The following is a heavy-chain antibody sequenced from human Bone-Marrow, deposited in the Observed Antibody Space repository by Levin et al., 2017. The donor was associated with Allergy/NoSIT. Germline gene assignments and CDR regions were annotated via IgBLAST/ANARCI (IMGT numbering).Heavy chain of an antibody. CDR2: ISYDGSNK. CDR1: GFTFSRYA. V-gene: IGHV3-30-3*01. J-gene: IGHJ3*01. CDR3: ALLDYYDSSGDRDAFDG. D-gene: IGHD3-22*01. Sequence: PGGSLRLSCAASGFTFSRYAVHWVRQAPGKGLEWVAVISYDGSNKYYADSVKGRFTISRDNSKNTLHLQMNSLRAEDTAVYFCALLDYYDSSGDRDAFDGWGQGTMVTVSS.